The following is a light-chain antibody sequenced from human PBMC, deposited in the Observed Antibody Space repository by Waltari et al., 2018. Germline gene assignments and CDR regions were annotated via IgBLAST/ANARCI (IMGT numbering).Light chain of an antibody. Sequence: DIPIAQPQCSMHASVGDRVTITCRASQSINNYLNWYQQKPGKAPKLLIYAASSLQSGVPSRFSGSGSGTDFTLTISSLQPEDFATYCCQQSYTSPWTFGQGTKVEIK. J-gene: IGKJ1*01. CDR3: QQSYTSPWT. CDR1: QSINNY. V-gene: IGKV1-39*01. CDR2: AAS.